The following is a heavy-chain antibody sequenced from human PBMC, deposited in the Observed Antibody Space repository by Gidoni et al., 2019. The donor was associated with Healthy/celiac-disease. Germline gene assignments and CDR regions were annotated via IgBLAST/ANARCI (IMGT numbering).Heavy chain of an antibody. CDR3: ARDINCSGGSCYSFGGYYYYGMDV. CDR1: GFTFSSYS. D-gene: IGHD2-15*01. Sequence: EVQLVESGGGLVKPGGSLRLSCAASGFTFSSYSMNWVRQAPGKGLEWVSSISSSSSYIYYADSVKGRFTISRDNAKNSLYLQMNSLRAEDTAVYYCARDINCSGGSCYSFGGYYYYGMDVWGQGTTVTVSS. J-gene: IGHJ6*02. V-gene: IGHV3-21*01. CDR2: ISSSSSYI.